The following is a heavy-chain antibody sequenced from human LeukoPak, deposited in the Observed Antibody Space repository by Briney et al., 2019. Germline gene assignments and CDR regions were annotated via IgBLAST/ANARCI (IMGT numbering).Heavy chain of an antibody. CDR3: ARPNITSYYDSRGYDAFDV. J-gene: IGHJ3*01. CDR1: GXRFNAYC. Sequence: GESLKISFKGSGXRFNAYCIAWVRQMPGKGVEWMGIIYPDDSDTRYSPSFQGQVTISADKSVRTAYLQWSSLKASDTAMYYCARPNITSYYDSRGYDAFDVWGQGTIVTVS. D-gene: IGHD3-22*01. CDR2: IYPDDSDT. V-gene: IGHV5-51*01.